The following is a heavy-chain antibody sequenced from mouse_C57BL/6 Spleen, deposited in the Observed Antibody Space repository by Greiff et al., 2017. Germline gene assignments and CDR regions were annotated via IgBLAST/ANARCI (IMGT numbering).Heavy chain of an antibody. D-gene: IGHD2-1*01. CDR1: GFTFSSYA. V-gene: IGHV5-9-1*02. CDR2: ISSGGDYI. J-gene: IGHJ4*01. CDR3: TRDAYCNYPYYAMDY. Sequence: EVQVVESGEGLVKPGGSLKLSCAASGFTFSSYAMSWVRQTPEKRLEWVAYISSGGDYIYYADTVKGRFTISRDNARNTLYLQMSSMKSEDTAMYYGTRDAYCNYPYYAMDYWGQGTSVTVAS.